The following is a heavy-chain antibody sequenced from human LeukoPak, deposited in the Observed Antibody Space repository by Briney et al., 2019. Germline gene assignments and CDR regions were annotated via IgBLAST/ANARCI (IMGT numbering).Heavy chain of an antibody. CDR2: ISAYNGNT. D-gene: IGHD2-2*02. CDR3: ARDFPLGYCSSTSCYTNFNY. CDR1: GYTFASYG. Sequence: ASVKVSCKASGYTFASYGISWVRQAPGQGLEWMGWISAYNGNTNYAQKLQGRVTTTTDTSTSTAYMELRSLRSDDTAVYYCARDFPLGYCSSTSCYTNFNYWGQGTLVTVSS. V-gene: IGHV1-18*01. J-gene: IGHJ4*02.